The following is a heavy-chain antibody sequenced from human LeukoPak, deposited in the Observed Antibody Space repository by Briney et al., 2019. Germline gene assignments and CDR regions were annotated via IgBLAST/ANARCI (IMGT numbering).Heavy chain of an antibody. D-gene: IGHD3-10*01. Sequence: GVLRLSCAASEFTVSNNYMSWVRQAPGKGLEWVSVIYSGGSTYSADSVKGRLTISRDNSKNTLYLQMNSLRAEDTAVYYCARSVGELLFSGAFDIWGQGTMVTVSS. J-gene: IGHJ3*02. CDR3: ARSVGELLFSGAFDI. V-gene: IGHV3-66*01. CDR2: IYSGGST. CDR1: EFTVSNNY.